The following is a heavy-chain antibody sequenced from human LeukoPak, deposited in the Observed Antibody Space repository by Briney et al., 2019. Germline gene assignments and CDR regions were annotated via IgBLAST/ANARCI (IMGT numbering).Heavy chain of an antibody. Sequence: SETLSLTCTVSGGSISTFSWSWIRQVPGQGLEWIGSIYIKSTNYNPSLKSRVAISVDTSKNQFSLRLDSVTTADTAVYYCARDTTVASGMQYWGQGTLVTVSS. CDR2: IYIKST. CDR3: ARDTTVASGMQY. CDR1: GGSISTFS. D-gene: IGHD6-19*01. V-gene: IGHV4-59*01. J-gene: IGHJ4*02.